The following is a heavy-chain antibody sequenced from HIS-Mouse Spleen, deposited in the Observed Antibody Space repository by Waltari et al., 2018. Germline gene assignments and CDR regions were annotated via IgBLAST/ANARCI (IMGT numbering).Heavy chain of an antibody. CDR1: GYTFTGYY. V-gene: IGHV1-2*02. CDR2: SNTNSGGT. J-gene: IGHJ4*02. D-gene: IGHD7-27*01. Sequence: QVQLVQSGAEVKKPGASVTVSCKASGYTFTGYYIHWVRQAPGQGLEWMGWSNTNSGGTNYAQKFQARVTMTRDTSISTASMELSRLRSDDTAVYYCARDQLGGFDYWGQGTLVTVSS. CDR3: ARDQLGGFDY.